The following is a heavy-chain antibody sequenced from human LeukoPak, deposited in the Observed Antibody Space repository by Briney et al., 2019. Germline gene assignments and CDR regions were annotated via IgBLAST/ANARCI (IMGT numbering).Heavy chain of an antibody. V-gene: IGHV1-18*01. Sequence: ASVKVSCRSPGYTFTTYGITWVRQAPGQGLEWMGWISTYNGNTNYAQKLQGRVTMTTDTSTSTAYMELRSLGSDDTAMYYCARDRMDTGTYFDYWGQGTLVTVSS. CDR2: ISTYNGNT. J-gene: IGHJ4*02. D-gene: IGHD5-18*01. CDR1: GYTFTTYG. CDR3: ARDRMDTGTYFDY.